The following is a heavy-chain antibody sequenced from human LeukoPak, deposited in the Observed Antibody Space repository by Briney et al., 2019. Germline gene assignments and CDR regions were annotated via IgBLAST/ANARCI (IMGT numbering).Heavy chain of an antibody. CDR2: INWNGGST. Sequence: GGSLRLSCAASGFTFDDYGMRWVRQAPGKGLEWVSGINWNGGSTGYADSVKGRFTISRDNAKNSLYLQMNSLRAEDTALYYCARNWASRIAVAGPYYFDYWGQGTLVTVSS. J-gene: IGHJ4*02. D-gene: IGHD6-19*01. CDR1: GFTFDDYG. V-gene: IGHV3-20*04. CDR3: ARNWASRIAVAGPYYFDY.